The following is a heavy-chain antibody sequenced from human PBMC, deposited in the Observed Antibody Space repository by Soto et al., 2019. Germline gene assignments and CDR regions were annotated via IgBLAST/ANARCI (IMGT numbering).Heavy chain of an antibody. CDR3: GTYGSIFDH. CDR2: ISYDASNK. CDR1: GLAFSSHG. J-gene: IGHJ4*02. V-gene: IGHV3-30*03. D-gene: IGHD3-10*01. Sequence: QVQLVESGGGVVQPGRSLRLSCAASGLAFSSHGMHWVRQAPGKGLEWVSLISYDASNKYYADSVKGRFTISRDNSKNTLYLQMNSLRTDDTAVYYCGTYGSIFDHWGQGTLVTVSS.